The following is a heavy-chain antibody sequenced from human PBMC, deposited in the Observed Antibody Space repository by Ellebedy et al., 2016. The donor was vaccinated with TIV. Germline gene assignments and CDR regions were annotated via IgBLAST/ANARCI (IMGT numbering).Heavy chain of an antibody. CDR1: GFTFTDFY. Sequence: GESLKISCAASGFTFTDFYMAWNRQAPGKGLEWVSHIGESGRNTNYADSVKGRFTISRDNAKNSLFLQMNTLRADDTAVYYCAKEIRTGIGAGFDVWGQGTMVTVSS. D-gene: IGHD1-14*01. CDR3: AKEIRTGIGAGFDV. V-gene: IGHV3-11*01. CDR2: IGESGRNT. J-gene: IGHJ3*01.